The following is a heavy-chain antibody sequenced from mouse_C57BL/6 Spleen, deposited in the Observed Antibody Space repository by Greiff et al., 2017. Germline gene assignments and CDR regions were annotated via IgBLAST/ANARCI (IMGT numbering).Heavy chain of an antibody. CDR2: INPSTGGT. Sequence: EVKLMESGPELVKPGASVKISCKASGYSFTGYYMNWVKQSPEKSLEWIGEINPSTGGTTYNQKFKAKATLTVDKSSSTAYMQLKSLTSEDSAVYYCASQLWFLLDYWGQGTSVTVSS. J-gene: IGHJ4*01. V-gene: IGHV1-42*01. D-gene: IGHD2-2*01. CDR1: GYSFTGYY. CDR3: ASQLWFLLDY.